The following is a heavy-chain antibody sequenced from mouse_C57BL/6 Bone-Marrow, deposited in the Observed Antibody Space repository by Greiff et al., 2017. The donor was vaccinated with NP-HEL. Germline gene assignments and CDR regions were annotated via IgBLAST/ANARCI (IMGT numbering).Heavy chain of an antibody. CDR1: GFTFSDYG. J-gene: IGHJ3*01. CDR2: ISSGSSTI. CDR3: ALHYGSSRFAY. Sequence: EVMLVESGGGLVKPGGSLKLSCAASGFTFSDYGMHWVRQAPEKGLEWVAYISSGSSTIYYVDTVKGRFTISRDNAKNTLFLQMTSLRSEDTAMYYCALHYGSSRFAYWGQGTLVTVSA. D-gene: IGHD1-1*01. V-gene: IGHV5-17*01.